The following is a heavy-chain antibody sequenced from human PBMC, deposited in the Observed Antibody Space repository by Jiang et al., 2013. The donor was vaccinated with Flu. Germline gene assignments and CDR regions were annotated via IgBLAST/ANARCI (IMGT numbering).Heavy chain of an antibody. V-gene: IGHV4-38-2*02. CDR1: GYSISSGYY. Sequence: LLKPSETLSLTCTVSGYSISSGYYWGWIRQPPGKGLEWIGSIYHSGSTYYNPSLKSRVTISVDTSKNQFSLKLSSVTAADTAVYYCARDEAAAYNWFDPGAREPWSPSPQ. CDR3: ARDEAAAYNWFDP. J-gene: IGHJ5*02. D-gene: IGHD6-13*01. CDR2: IYHSGST.